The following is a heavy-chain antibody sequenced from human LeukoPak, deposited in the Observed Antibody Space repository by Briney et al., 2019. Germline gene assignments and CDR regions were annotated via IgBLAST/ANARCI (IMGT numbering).Heavy chain of an antibody. D-gene: IGHD2-2*02. Sequence: ASVKVSCKASGYTFTGYYMHWVRQAPGQGLEWMGWINPNSGGTNYAQKFQGRVTMTRDTSISTAYMELSSLRSEDTAVYYCARGQRLLRRYCSSTSCYTYDYWGQGTLVTVSS. CDR2: INPNSGGT. CDR3: ARGQRLLRRYCSSTSCYTYDY. V-gene: IGHV1-2*02. CDR1: GYTFTGYY. J-gene: IGHJ4*02.